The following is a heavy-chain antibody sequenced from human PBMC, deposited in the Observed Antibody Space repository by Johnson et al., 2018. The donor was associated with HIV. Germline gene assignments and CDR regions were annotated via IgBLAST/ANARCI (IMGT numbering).Heavy chain of an antibody. J-gene: IGHJ3*02. CDR1: GFIFSTYG. V-gene: IGHV3-30*02. CDR2: IRYDGSNE. CDR3: ASPLEAAAGPMDAFDI. Sequence: QEKLVESGGGVVQPGGSLRLSCVASGFIFSTYGMHWVRQAPGKGLEWLAFIRYDGSNEYYVDSVKGRFTISRDNSKKTLYLQMNSLRDEDTAVYYCASPLEAAAGPMDAFDIWGQGTMVTVSS. D-gene: IGHD6-13*01.